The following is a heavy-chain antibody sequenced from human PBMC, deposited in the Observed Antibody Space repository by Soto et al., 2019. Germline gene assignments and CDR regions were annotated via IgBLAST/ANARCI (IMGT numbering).Heavy chain of an antibody. CDR2: IYYSGST. Sequence: KTSETLSLTCTVSGGSISSGGYYWSWIRQHPGKGLEWIGYIYYSGSTYYNPSLKSRVTISVDTSKNQFSLKLSSVTAADTAVYYCARDGGSYSSSWYRGEYYYYGMDVWGQGTTVPVSS. CDR1: GGSISSGGYY. J-gene: IGHJ6*02. V-gene: IGHV4-31*03. D-gene: IGHD6-13*01. CDR3: ARDGGSYSSSWYRGEYYYYGMDV.